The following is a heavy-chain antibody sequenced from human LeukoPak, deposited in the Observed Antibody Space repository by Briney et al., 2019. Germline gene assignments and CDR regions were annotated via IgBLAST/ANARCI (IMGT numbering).Heavy chain of an antibody. CDR3: ARTNDYGDYGPLGY. J-gene: IGHJ4*02. V-gene: IGHV4-31*03. Sequence: NTSETLSLTCTVSGGSISSGGYYWSWIRQHPGKGLEWIGYTYYSGSTYYNPSLKSRVTISVDTSKNQFSLKLSSVTAADTAVYYCARTNDYGDYGPLGYWGQGTLVTVSS. CDR1: GGSISSGGYY. D-gene: IGHD4-17*01. CDR2: TYYSGST.